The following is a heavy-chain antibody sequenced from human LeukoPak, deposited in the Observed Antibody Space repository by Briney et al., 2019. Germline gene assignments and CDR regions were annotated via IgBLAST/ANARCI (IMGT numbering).Heavy chain of an antibody. CDR2: IYPADSDT. CDR1: GYSFTSYW. J-gene: IGHJ4*02. D-gene: IGHD3-22*01. CDR3: ARGGYYYDSSGYSNY. V-gene: IGHV5-51*01. Sequence: GESLQISCQGSGYSFTSYWIGWGRQLPGKGVEWMGIIYPADSDTRYSPSFQGQVTISADKSISTAYLQWSSLKASDTAMYYCARGGYYYDSSGYSNYWGQGTLVTVSS.